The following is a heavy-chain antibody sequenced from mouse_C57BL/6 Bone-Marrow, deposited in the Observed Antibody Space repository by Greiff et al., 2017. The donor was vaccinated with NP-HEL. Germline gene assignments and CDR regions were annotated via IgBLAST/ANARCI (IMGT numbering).Heavy chain of an antibody. Sequence: EVQLQQSGAELVRPGASVKLSCTASGFNIKDYYMHWVKQRPEQGLEWIGRIDPEDGDTEYAPKFQGKATMTADTSSNTAYLQLSSLTSEDTAVYYCTTGTMVKERFDYWGQGTTLTVSS. CDR1: GFNIKDYY. V-gene: IGHV14-1*01. CDR3: TTGTMVKERFDY. D-gene: IGHD2-1*01. J-gene: IGHJ2*01. CDR2: IDPEDGDT.